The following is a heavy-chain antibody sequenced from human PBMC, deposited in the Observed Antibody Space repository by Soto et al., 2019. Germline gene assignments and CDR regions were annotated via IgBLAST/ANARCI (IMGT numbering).Heavy chain of an antibody. D-gene: IGHD3-16*02. CDR1: GFTFSNYA. V-gene: IGHV3-23*01. Sequence: EVQLLESGGGLVQPGGSLRLSCAASGFTFSNYAMNWVRQAPGKGLEWVSGISASGGSTYYADSVKGRFTITRDNSKNTLYLQMNSLSAEDTAVYYCAQTLSYYFDSWGQGTLVTVSS. CDR3: AQTLSYYFDS. J-gene: IGHJ4*02. CDR2: ISASGGST.